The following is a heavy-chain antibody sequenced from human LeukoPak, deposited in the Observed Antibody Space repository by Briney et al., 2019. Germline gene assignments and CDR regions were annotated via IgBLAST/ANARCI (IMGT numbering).Heavy chain of an antibody. V-gene: IGHV4-59*01. CDR2: IYYSGST. J-gene: IGHJ4*02. Sequence: LETLSLTCTVSGGSISSYYWSWIRQPPGKGLEWIGYIYYSGSTNYNPSLKSRVTISVDTSKNQFSLKLSSVTAADTAVYYCAREGYGDSDFDYWGQGTLVTVSS. CDR3: AREGYGDSDFDY. CDR1: GGSISSYY. D-gene: IGHD4-17*01.